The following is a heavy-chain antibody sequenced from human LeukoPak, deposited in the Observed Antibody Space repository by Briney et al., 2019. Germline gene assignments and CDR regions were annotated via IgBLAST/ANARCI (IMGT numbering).Heavy chain of an antibody. CDR1: GGTFSSYA. J-gene: IGHJ5*02. CDR2: IIPIFGTA. Sequence: SVKVSCKASGGTFSSYAISWVRQAPGQGLEWMGRIIPIFGTANYAQKFQGRVTITTDESTSTAYMELSSLRSEDTAVYYCARGRDSGWYDWFDPWGQGTLVTVSS. V-gene: IGHV1-69*05. D-gene: IGHD6-19*01. CDR3: ARGRDSGWYDWFDP.